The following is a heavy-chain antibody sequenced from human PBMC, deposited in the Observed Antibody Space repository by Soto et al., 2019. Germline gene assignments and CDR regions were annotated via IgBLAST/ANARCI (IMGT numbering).Heavy chain of an antibody. CDR3: AYGSGSYYNFDY. J-gene: IGHJ4*02. D-gene: IGHD3-10*01. V-gene: IGHV3-23*01. Sequence: PGGSLRLSCAASGFTFSSYAMSWVRQAPGKGLEWVSAISGSGGSTYYADSVKGRFTISRDNSKNTLYLQMNSLRAEDTAVYYCAYGSGSYYNFDYWGQGTLVTVSS. CDR1: GFTFSSYA. CDR2: ISGSGGST.